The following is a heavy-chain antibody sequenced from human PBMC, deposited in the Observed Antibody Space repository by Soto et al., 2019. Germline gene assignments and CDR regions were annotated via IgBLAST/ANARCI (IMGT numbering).Heavy chain of an antibody. D-gene: IGHD2-21*02. J-gene: IGHJ4*02. CDR2: IYYSGST. Sequence: SETLSLTCTVSGGSISSSSYYWGWIRQPPGKGLEWIGSIYYSGSTYYNPSLKSRVTISVDTSKNQFSLKLSSVTAADTAVYYCARQDCSGDCCLDYWGQGTLVTVSS. V-gene: IGHV4-39*01. CDR1: GGSISSSSYY. CDR3: ARQDCSGDCCLDY.